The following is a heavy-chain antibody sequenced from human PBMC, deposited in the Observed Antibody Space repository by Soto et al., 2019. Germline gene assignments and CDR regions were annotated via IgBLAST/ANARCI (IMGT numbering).Heavy chain of an antibody. CDR1: GGSFSGFY. CDR3: AREVSDCSSTSCYLRAFDI. J-gene: IGHJ3*02. D-gene: IGHD2-2*01. CDR2: INHSGST. Sequence: QVLLQQWGAGLLKPSETLSLTCAVYGGSFSGFYWSWIRQPPEKGLEWIGEINHSGSTNYNPPLKSRVTISVDTSKNQFSLKLSSVTAADTAVYYCAREVSDCSSTSCYLRAFDIWGQGTMVTVSS. V-gene: IGHV4-34*01.